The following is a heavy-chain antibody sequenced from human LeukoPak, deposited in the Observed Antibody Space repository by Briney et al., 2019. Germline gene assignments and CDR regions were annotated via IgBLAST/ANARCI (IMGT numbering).Heavy chain of an antibody. CDR2: IWYDGSNT. D-gene: IGHD3-9*01. CDR1: GFTFSSYG. Sequence: SGGSLILSCAASGFTFSSYGMHWVRQAPGKGLEWVAVIWYDGSNTHYADSVKGRFTISRDNSKNTLYVQMNSLRAEDTAVYYCARVGVIGYYDILTGYLNRHTGYFDYWGQGTLVTVSS. V-gene: IGHV3-33*01. J-gene: IGHJ4*02. CDR3: ARVGVIGYYDILTGYLNRHTGYFDY.